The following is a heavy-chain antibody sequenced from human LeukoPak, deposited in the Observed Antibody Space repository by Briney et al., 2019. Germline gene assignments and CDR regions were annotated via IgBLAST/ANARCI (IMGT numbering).Heavy chain of an antibody. V-gene: IGHV3-21*01. D-gene: IGHD1-26*01. CDR1: GFTFSSYE. Sequence: PGGSLRLSCAASGFTFSSYEMNWARQAPGKGLVWGSSISSSSSYLYYADSVKGRFTISRDDAKNSLYLQMNSLRAEDTAVYYCARDFSSGSYYGDYYFDYWGQGTLVTVSS. CDR2: ISSSSSYL. CDR3: ARDFSSGSYYGDYYFDY. J-gene: IGHJ4*02.